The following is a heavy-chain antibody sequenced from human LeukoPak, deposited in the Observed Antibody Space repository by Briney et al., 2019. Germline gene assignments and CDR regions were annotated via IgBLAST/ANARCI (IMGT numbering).Heavy chain of an antibody. D-gene: IGHD6-19*01. Sequence: SETLSLTCTVSGGSISSSSYYWGWIRQPPGKGLEWIGSIYYSGSTYYNPSLKSRVTISVDTSKNQFSLRLSSVTAADTAVYYCARERGMSGWQGEYYFDYWGQGTLVTVSS. J-gene: IGHJ4*02. CDR1: GGSISSSSYY. CDR2: IYYSGST. CDR3: ARERGMSGWQGEYYFDY. V-gene: IGHV4-39*02.